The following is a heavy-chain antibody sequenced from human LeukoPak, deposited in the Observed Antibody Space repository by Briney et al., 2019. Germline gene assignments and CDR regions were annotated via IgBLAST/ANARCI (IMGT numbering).Heavy chain of an antibody. CDR3: ARTNVYYYDSSDYYPYFDY. CDR2: INPNSGGT. Sequence: ASVKVSCKASGYTFTGYCMHWVRQAPGQGLEWMGWINPNSGGTNYAQKFQGRVTMTRDTSISTAYMELSRLRSDDTAVYYCARTNVYYYDSSDYYPYFDYWGQGTLVTVSS. CDR1: GYTFTGYC. J-gene: IGHJ4*02. D-gene: IGHD3-22*01. V-gene: IGHV1-2*02.